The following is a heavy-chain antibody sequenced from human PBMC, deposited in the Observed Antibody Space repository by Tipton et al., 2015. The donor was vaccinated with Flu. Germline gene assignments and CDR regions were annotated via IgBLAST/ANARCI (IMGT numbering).Heavy chain of an antibody. CDR3: ARGSRDTRDAFDS. D-gene: IGHD2-15*01. Sequence: TLSLTCSVSGASMKRSNHYWGWIRQPPGNGLEWIGSIYFSGTPYYSPSLESRVTISEDTSKNQFSLTVLAVTAADTAMYFCARGSRDTRDAFDSWGQGRMVTASS. V-gene: IGHV4-39*07. CDR1: GASMKRSNHY. CDR2: IYFSGTP. J-gene: IGHJ3*02.